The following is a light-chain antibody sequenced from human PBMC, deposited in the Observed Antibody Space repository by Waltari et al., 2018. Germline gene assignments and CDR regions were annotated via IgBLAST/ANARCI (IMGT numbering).Light chain of an antibody. CDR3: QQYNNWPFT. V-gene: IGKV3-15*01. J-gene: IGKJ4*01. Sequence: EIVMTQSPATLSVSPGERATLSCRASQSVNSNLAWYQQKPGQAPRLLIYGASTGATGIPAGFSGSGSGTEFTLTISSLQSEGFAVYYCQQYNNWPFTFGGGTKVEIK. CDR1: QSVNSN. CDR2: GAS.